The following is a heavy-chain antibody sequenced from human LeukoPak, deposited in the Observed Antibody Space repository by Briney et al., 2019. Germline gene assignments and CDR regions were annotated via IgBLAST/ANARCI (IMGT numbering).Heavy chain of an antibody. CDR3: TRLGTEYANDY. CDR1: GFTFSSYA. J-gene: IGHJ4*02. V-gene: IGHV3-30*04. CDR2: ISYDGSNK. Sequence: GGSLRLSCAASGFTFSSYAMHWVRQAPGKGLEWVAVISYDGSNKYYADSVKGRFTISRDNSKNTLYLQMNSLKTEDTAVYYCTRLGTEYANDYWGQGTLVTVSS. D-gene: IGHD1-14*01.